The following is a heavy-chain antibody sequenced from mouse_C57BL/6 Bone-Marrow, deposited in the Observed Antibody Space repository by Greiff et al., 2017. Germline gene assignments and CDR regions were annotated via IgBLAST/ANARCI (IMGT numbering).Heavy chain of an antibody. Sequence: VQLQQSGAELVRPGTSVKMSCTASGYTFTNYWIGWAKQSPGHGLEWIGDIYPGGGYTNYTEMFKGKATLTADKSSSTAYLQFSSLTSEDAAIYYCARCYDGYYCYAMDYWGQVTSVTVSS. J-gene: IGHJ4*01. CDR3: ARCYDGYYCYAMDY. V-gene: IGHV1-63*01. CDR2: IYPGGGYT. D-gene: IGHD2-3*01. CDR1: GYTFTNYW.